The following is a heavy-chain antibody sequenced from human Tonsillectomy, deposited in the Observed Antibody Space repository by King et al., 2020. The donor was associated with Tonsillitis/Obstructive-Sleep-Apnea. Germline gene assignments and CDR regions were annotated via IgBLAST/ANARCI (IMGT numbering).Heavy chain of an antibody. CDR1: GFTFNTYG. J-gene: IGHJ6*02. CDR2: ISYDGNNK. D-gene: IGHD6-19*01. V-gene: IGHV3-30*18. Sequence: VQLVESGGGVVQPGRSLRLSCAASGFTFNTYGMHWVRQAPGKGLEWVAFISYDGNNKYYADSVKGRFTISRDSSKSTLYLQMNSLRAGDTAVYYCAKDDSSDWYGNYYYFGMDVWGQGTTVTVSS. CDR3: AKDDSSDWYGNYYYFGMDV.